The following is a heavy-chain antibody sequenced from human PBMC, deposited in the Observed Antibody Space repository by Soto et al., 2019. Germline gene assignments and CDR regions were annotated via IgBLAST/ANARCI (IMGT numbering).Heavy chain of an antibody. CDR2: INHSGST. CDR1: GGSFSGYY. Sequence: SETLSLTCAVYGGSFSGYYWSWIRQPPGKGLEWIGEINHSGSTNYNPSLKSRVTISVDTSKNQFSLKLSSVTAADTAVYYCARTRSSSWYRMYSWFDPWGQGTLVTVSS. J-gene: IGHJ5*02. V-gene: IGHV4-34*01. CDR3: ARTRSSSWYRMYSWFDP. D-gene: IGHD6-13*01.